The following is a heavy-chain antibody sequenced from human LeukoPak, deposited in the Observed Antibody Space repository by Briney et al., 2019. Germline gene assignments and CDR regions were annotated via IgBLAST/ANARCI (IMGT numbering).Heavy chain of an antibody. D-gene: IGHD3-16*01. Sequence: PGRSLRLSCAASGFTFSNAWMSWVRQAPGKGLEWVANIKQEGSEKYYVDSVKGRFTISRDNAKNSLYLQMNSLRAEDTAMYYCAKNRHTYAYIPIRYYFDYWGQGTLVTVSS. J-gene: IGHJ4*02. CDR1: GFTFSNAW. V-gene: IGHV3-7*02. CDR3: AKNRHTYAYIPIRYYFDY. CDR2: IKQEGSEK.